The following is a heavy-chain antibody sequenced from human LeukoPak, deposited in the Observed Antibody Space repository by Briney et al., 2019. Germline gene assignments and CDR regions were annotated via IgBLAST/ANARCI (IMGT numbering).Heavy chain of an antibody. CDR3: ARALGSGSYFKFDY. V-gene: IGHV1-18*01. D-gene: IGHD1-26*01. CDR1: GYTLTELS. Sequence: GASVKVSCKVSGYTLTELSMHWVRQAPGQGLEWMGWISAYNGNTNYAQKLQGRVTMTTDTSTSTAYMELRSLRSDDTAVYYCARALGSGSYFKFDYWGQGTLVTVSS. J-gene: IGHJ4*02. CDR2: ISAYNGNT.